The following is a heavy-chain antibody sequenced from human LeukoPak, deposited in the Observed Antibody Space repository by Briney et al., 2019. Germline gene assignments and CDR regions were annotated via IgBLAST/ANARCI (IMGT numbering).Heavy chain of an antibody. CDR1: GYTFTDYY. CDR2: INPNSGGT. V-gene: IGHV1-2*06. CDR3: ARAFNYYDSSGYYPDY. D-gene: IGHD3-22*01. Sequence: ASVKVSCKASGYTFTDYYMHWVREAPGQGLEWMGRINPNSGGTNYAQKFQGRVTMTRDTSISTAYMELSRLRSDDTAVYYCARAFNYYDSSGYYPDYWGQGTLVTVSS. J-gene: IGHJ4*02.